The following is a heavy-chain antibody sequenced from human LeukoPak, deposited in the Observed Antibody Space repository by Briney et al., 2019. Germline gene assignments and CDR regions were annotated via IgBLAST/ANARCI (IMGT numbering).Heavy chain of an antibody. CDR2: MNPNSGNT. CDR1: GYTFTSYY. J-gene: IGHJ5*02. D-gene: IGHD3-3*01. CDR3: ARGGYDFWSGYHEVHWFDP. V-gene: IGHV1-8*03. Sequence: ASVKVSCKASGYTFTSYYMHWVRQATGQGLEWMGWMNPNSGNTGYAQKFQGRVTITRNTSISTAYMGLSSLRSEDTAVYYYARGGYDFWSGYHEVHWFDPWGQGTLVTVSS.